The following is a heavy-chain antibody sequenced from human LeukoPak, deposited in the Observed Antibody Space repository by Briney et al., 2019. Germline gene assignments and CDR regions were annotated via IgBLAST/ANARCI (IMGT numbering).Heavy chain of an antibody. Sequence: GGSLRLSCAASGFTFSSYSMNWVRQAPGKGLEWVSSINSSSGYIYYADSVKGRFTISRDSAKNSLYLQMNSLRAEDTAVYYCAELGITMIGGVWGKGTTVTISS. CDR1: GFTFSSYS. CDR3: AELGITMIGGV. CDR2: INSSSGYI. J-gene: IGHJ6*04. D-gene: IGHD3-10*02. V-gene: IGHV3-21*01.